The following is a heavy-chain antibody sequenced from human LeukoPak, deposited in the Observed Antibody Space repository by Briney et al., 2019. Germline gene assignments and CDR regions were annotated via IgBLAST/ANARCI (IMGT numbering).Heavy chain of an antibody. CDR3: ARELREHGAFDI. J-gene: IGHJ3*02. CDR1: GFTFSSYG. Sequence: GGSLRLSCAASGFTFSSYGMYWVRQAPGKGLEWVSEIYSGGSTYYAASVKGRFSISRDTSKNTVYLQMNSLRAEDTAVYYCARELREHGAFDIWGQGTMVTVSS. CDR2: IYSGGST. D-gene: IGHD1-26*01. V-gene: IGHV3-53*01.